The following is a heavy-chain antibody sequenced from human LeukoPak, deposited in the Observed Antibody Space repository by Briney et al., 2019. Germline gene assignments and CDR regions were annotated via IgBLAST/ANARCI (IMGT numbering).Heavy chain of an antibody. D-gene: IGHD3-22*01. CDR1: GFTVSDYS. V-gene: IGHV3-23*01. Sequence: PGGSLRLSCAASGFTVSDYSMSWVRQAPGKGLKWVSAISGSGSYTDYADSVKGRFTISKDNSKNTLYMRMSSLRAEDTALYYCAKRRYDSSGHFDSWVQGTLVTVS. CDR3: AKRRYDSSGHFDS. CDR2: ISGSGSYT. J-gene: IGHJ4*02.